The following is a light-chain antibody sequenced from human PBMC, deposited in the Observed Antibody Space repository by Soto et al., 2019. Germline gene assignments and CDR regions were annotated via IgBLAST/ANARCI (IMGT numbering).Light chain of an antibody. CDR1: QSINTS. CDR3: QQYKDYPLT. J-gene: IGKJ4*01. CDR2: KTS. V-gene: IGKV1-5*03. Sequence: DIQMTQSPSTLSASIGAGVTISCRASQSINTSLAWYQQKPGKAPKVVITKTSVLEGGVPSRFSGSVSGTEFTLTISNLQPEDSATYYCQQYKDYPLTFGGGTKVDI.